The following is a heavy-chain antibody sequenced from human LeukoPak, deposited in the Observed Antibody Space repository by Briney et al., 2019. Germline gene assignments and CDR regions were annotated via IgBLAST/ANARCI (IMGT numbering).Heavy chain of an antibody. V-gene: IGHV3-21*01. D-gene: IGHD3-22*01. J-gene: IGHJ5*02. CDR1: GFTFSSYS. CDR3: ARDSLSHYYVSSGYYYGGVWFDP. Sequence: GGSLRLSCAASGFTFSSYSMNWVRQAPGKGLEWVSSISSSSSYIYYADSVKGRFTISRDNAKNSLYLQMNSLRAEDTAVYYCARDSLSHYYVSSGYYYGGVWFDPWGQGTLVTVSS. CDR2: ISSSSSYI.